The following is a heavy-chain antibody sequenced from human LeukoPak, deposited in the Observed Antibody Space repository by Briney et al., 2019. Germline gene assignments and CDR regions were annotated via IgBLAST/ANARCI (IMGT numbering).Heavy chain of an antibody. CDR3: ARDSYYYDSSGYLGY. V-gene: IGHV3-33*01. CDR1: GFTFSSYG. Sequence: GGSLRLSCAASGFTFSSYGMHWGRQAPGEGLEWVAVILYDGSNKYYADSVKGRFTISRDNSKNTRYLQMNSLRAQDTAVYYCARDSYYYDSSGYLGYWGQGTLVTVS. CDR2: ILYDGSNK. J-gene: IGHJ4*02. D-gene: IGHD3-22*01.